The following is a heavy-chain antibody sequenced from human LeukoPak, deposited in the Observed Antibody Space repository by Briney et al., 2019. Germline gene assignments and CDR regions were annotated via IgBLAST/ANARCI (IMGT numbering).Heavy chain of an antibody. CDR3: ARDPKELLGGFDY. CDR1: GFTFDDYA. J-gene: IGHJ4*02. V-gene: IGHV3-9*01. CDR2: ISWNSGSI. Sequence: GGSLRLSCAASGFTFDDYAMHWVRQAPGKGLEWVSGISWNSGSIGYADSVKGRFTISRDNAKNSLYLQMNSLRAEDTAVYYCARDPKELLGGFDYWGQGTLVTVSS. D-gene: IGHD1-26*01.